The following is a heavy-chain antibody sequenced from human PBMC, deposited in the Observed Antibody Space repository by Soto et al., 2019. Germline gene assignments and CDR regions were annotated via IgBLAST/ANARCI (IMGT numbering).Heavy chain of an antibody. Sequence: GGSLRLSCAASGFTFSSYGMHWVHQAPGKGLEWVAVISYDGSNKYYADSVKGRFTISRDNSKNTLYLQMNSLRAEDAAVYYCAREKYDSSGYQYYFDYWGQGTLVTVSS. J-gene: IGHJ4*02. D-gene: IGHD3-22*01. CDR2: ISYDGSNK. V-gene: IGHV3-30*03. CDR1: GFTFSSYG. CDR3: AREKYDSSGYQYYFDY.